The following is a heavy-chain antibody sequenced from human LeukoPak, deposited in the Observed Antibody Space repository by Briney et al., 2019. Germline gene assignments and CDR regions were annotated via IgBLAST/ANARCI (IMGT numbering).Heavy chain of an antibody. CDR3: ARGNYGYYYYYYMDV. V-gene: IGHV4-59*01. CDR1: GGSISSYY. D-gene: IGHD1-7*01. CDR2: IYYSGST. Sequence: SSETLSLTCTVSGGSISSYYWSWIRQPPGKGLEWIGYIYYSGSTNYNPSLKSRVTISVDTSKNQFSLKLSSVTAADTAVYYCARGNYGYYYYYYMDVWGKGTTVTVSS. J-gene: IGHJ6*03.